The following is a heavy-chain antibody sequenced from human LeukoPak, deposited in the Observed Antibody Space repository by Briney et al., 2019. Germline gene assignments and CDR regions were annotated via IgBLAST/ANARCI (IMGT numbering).Heavy chain of an antibody. CDR3: ARPAVAGLRAGGYDY. J-gene: IGHJ4*02. D-gene: IGHD6-19*01. CDR2: ISSDGSII. V-gene: IGHV3-74*01. Sequence: GGSLRLSCAASGFSFSSYWMHWVRQAPGKGLVWVSRISSDGSIINYADSVKGRFTISRDNAKNTLNLQMNSLRVEDTAVYYCARPAVAGLRAGGYDYWGQGTLVTVSS. CDR1: GFSFSSYW.